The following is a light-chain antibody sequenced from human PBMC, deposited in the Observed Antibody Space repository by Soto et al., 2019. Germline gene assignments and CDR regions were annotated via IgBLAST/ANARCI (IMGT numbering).Light chain of an antibody. CDR2: GAS. CDR3: QQHSAWPLT. V-gene: IGKV3D-15*03. Sequence: EIVMTQSPATLSVSPGERATLFCRASQSVRSNFLAWYQQKPGQAPSLLIYGASIRATSIPARFSGSGSGTDFTLTSNVLQSEDFAVYSCQQHSAWPLTFGGGTKVEIK. CDR1: QSVRSN. J-gene: IGKJ4*01.